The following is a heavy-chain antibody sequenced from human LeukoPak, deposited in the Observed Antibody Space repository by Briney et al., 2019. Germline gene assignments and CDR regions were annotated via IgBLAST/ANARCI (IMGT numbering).Heavy chain of an antibody. J-gene: IGHJ3*02. D-gene: IGHD6-13*01. CDR3: ARVTAAGTWTFDI. CDR2: MNPNSGNT. V-gene: IGHV1-8*01. CDR1: GDPFTTND. Sequence: EASVKVSCKASGDPFTTNDINWVRQAPGQGREWMGWMNPNSGNTGSTQKFQGRVTMTRNISISTAYMELTNLRSEDTAVYYCARVTAAGTWTFDIWGQGTTVSVSS.